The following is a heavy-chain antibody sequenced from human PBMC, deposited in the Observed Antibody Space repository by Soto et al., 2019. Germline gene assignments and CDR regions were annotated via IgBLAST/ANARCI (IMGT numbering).Heavy chain of an antibody. CDR1: GGTFSSYA. Sequence: QVQLVQSGAEVKKPGSSVKVSCKASGGTFSSYAISWVRQAPGQGLEWMGGIIPIFGTANYAQKFQGRVTITADKSTSPTYMELSSLRSEDTAVSYCARSSPHMVATTPTGYYGMDVWGQGTTVTVSS. CDR3: ARSSPHMVATTPTGYYGMDV. CDR2: IIPIFGTA. J-gene: IGHJ6*02. D-gene: IGHD5-12*01. V-gene: IGHV1-69*06.